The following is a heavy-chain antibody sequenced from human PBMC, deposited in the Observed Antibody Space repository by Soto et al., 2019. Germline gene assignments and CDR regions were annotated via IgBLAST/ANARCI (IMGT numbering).Heavy chain of an antibody. J-gene: IGHJ6*02. V-gene: IGHV4-59*08. D-gene: IGHD1-26*01. CDR2: VYYTGGT. CDR1: SGPSSSHN. Sequence: QVHVQQSGPGLLEPSETLALGCTVSSGPSSSHNWGWIRQPPGRGLEWIGYVYYTGGTSYNPSLKSRVTISADTSTNHISLTLSSVTAADSAVYYCVRQGIDYLHGLVDVWGQGTTVSVSS. CDR3: VRQGIDYLHGLVDV.